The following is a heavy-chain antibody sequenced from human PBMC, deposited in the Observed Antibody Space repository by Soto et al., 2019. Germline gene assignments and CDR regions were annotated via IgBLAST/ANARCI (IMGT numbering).Heavy chain of an antibody. CDR2: IKQDGSEK. Sequence: PGGSLRLSCAASGFTFSSYWMSWVRQAPGKGLEWVANIKQDGSEKYYVDSVKGRFTISRDNAKNSLYLQMNSLRAEDTAVYYCARDRSRTYCCCSNGYPIIAVYVRAQRTTVPVS. CDR1: GFTFSSYW. D-gene: IGHD2-2*01. CDR3: ARDRSRTYCCCSNGYPIIAVYV. V-gene: IGHV3-7*01. J-gene: IGHJ6*02.